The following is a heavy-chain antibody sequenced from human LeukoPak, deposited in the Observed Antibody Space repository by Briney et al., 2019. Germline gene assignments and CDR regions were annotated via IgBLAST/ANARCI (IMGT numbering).Heavy chain of an antibody. J-gene: IGHJ4*02. Sequence: ASVKVSCKASGYTFTGYYMHWVRQAPGQGLEWMGWINPNSGGTNYAQKFQGRVTMTRDTSISTAYMELSRLRSDDTAVYYCARETQGGYSYGYYFDYWGQGTLVTVSS. CDR1: GYTFTGYY. CDR2: INPNSGGT. D-gene: IGHD5-18*01. CDR3: ARETQGGYSYGYYFDY. V-gene: IGHV1-2*02.